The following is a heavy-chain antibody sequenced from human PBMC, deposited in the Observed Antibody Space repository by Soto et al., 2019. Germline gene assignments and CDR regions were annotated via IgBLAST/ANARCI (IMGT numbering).Heavy chain of an antibody. CDR1: GYTFTSYY. V-gene: IGHV1-46*01. CDR3: ARDLSVSNYDFWSGSVYYGMDV. D-gene: IGHD3-3*01. Sequence: RASVKVSCKASGYTFTSYYMHWVRQAPGQGLEWMGIINPSGGSTSYAQKFQGRVTMTRDTSTSTVYMELSSLRSEDTAVYYCARDLSVSNYDFWSGSVYYGMDVWGQGTTVTVSS. CDR2: INPSGGST. J-gene: IGHJ6*02.